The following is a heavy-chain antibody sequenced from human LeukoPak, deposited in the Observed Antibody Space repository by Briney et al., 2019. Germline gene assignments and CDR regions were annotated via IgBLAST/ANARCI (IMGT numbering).Heavy chain of an antibody. Sequence: GGSLRLSCAASGFTFSSYGMHWVRQAPGKGLEWVAVIWYDGGNKYYADSVKGRFTISRDNSKNTLYLQMNSLRAEDTAVYYCAKDTDAYGGDMDVWGKGTTVTVSS. CDR1: GFTFSSYG. CDR3: AKDTDAYGGDMDV. D-gene: IGHD3-16*01. CDR2: IWYDGGNK. V-gene: IGHV3-33*06. J-gene: IGHJ6*03.